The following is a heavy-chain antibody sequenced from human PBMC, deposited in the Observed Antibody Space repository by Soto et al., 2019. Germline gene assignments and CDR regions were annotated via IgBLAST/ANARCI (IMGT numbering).Heavy chain of an antibody. V-gene: IGHV4-38-2*02. CDR1: GYSISSGYY. Sequence: SETLSLTCAVSGYSISSGYYWGWIRQPPGKGLEWIGSIYHSGSTYYNPSLESRVTISVDTSKNQFSLKLSSVTAADTAVYYCAREGREAARRIPWFDPWGQGTLVTVSS. CDR2: IYHSGST. J-gene: IGHJ5*02. CDR3: AREGREAARRIPWFDP. D-gene: IGHD6-6*01.